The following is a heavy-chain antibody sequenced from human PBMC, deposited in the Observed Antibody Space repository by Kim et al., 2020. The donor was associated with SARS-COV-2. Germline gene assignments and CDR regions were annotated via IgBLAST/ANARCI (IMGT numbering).Heavy chain of an antibody. D-gene: IGHD2-8*02. CDR3: ARSPSPGCSGSVCFEYFFDY. Sequence: GGSLRLSCAASGFTFSSYWMSWVRQAPGKGLEWVANIKQDGSEKRYVESVKGRFNISRDKAKNSLYLQMNSLRAEDTAVYYCARSPSPGCSGSVCFEYFFDYLGQGPLVSVSS. V-gene: IGHV3-7*01. J-gene: IGHJ4*01. CDR1: GFTFSSYW. CDR2: IKQDGSEK.